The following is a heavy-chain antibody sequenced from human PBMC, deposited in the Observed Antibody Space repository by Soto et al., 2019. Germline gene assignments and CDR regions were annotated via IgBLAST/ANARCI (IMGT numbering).Heavy chain of an antibody. CDR3: ARRGGYYGSGSYPQQDQYYYGMDV. Sequence: EVQLVQSGAEVKKPEESLRISCKGSGYSFTSYWISWVRQMPGKGLEWMGRIDPSDSYTNYSPSFQGHVTISADKSISTAYLQWSSLKASDTAMYYCARRGGYYGSGSYPQQDQYYYGMDVWGQGTTVTVSS. CDR2: IDPSDSYT. CDR1: GYSFTSYW. J-gene: IGHJ6*02. D-gene: IGHD3-10*01. V-gene: IGHV5-10-1*01.